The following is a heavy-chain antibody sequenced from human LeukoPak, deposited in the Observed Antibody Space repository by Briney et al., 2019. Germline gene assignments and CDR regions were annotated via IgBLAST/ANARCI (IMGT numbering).Heavy chain of an antibody. D-gene: IGHD6-13*01. CDR2: ITNTGDT. CDR3: ARGVYIAAAQYGY. V-gene: IGHV4-34*01. CDR1: GGSFNGYF. Sequence: SETLSLTCAVSGGSFNGYFWTWIRQPPGKGLEWIGEITNTGDTKYNPSLNNRVTIAVDTSKRQFSLRLTSVTAADTAVYYCARGVYIAAAQYGYWGQGTLVTVSS. J-gene: IGHJ4*02.